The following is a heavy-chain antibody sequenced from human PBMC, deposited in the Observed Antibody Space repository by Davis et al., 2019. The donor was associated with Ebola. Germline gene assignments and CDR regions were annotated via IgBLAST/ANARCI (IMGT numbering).Heavy chain of an antibody. D-gene: IGHD1-14*01. CDR2: VTGSGLTT. CDR3: AKGRRAPVLIEPDY. V-gene: IGHV3-23*01. J-gene: IGHJ4*02. CDR1: GFTSSSYA. Sequence: PGGSLRLSCAASGFTSSSYAMNWVRQAPGKGLEWVSSVTGSGLTTYYADSVKGRFTISRDNSKNTLYLQMNSLRAEDTAVYYCAKGRRAPVLIEPDYWGQGTLVTVSS.